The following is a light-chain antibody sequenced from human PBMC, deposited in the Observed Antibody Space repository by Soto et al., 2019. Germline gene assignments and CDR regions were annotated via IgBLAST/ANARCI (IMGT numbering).Light chain of an antibody. CDR2: GAS. CDR1: QNIDIY. J-gene: IGKJ1*01. V-gene: IGKV1-39*01. Sequence: DIQMTQSPSSLSASVGDTVTITCRASQNIDIYLNWYQQKAGTAPKVLISGASNLQRGVPSRFSDSGSGTDFTLTINNLQPEDFATYFCQQTFNVPPWTFGQGTKVDVK. CDR3: QQTFNVPPWT.